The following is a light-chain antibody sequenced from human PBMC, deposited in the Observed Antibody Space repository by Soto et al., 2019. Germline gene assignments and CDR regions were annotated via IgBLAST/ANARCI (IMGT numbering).Light chain of an antibody. CDR3: QQCQKYPWT. Sequence: DIQMTQSPSTLSASVGDGVSITCRASQYIGEYLAWYQQKPGSAPRLLIYDASQLDGGVSSRFSGSVSGTEFTLTITSLQPDDSGTYYCQQCQKYPWTFSQGTKVDIK. CDR1: QYIGEY. J-gene: IGKJ1*01. V-gene: IGKV1-5*01. CDR2: DAS.